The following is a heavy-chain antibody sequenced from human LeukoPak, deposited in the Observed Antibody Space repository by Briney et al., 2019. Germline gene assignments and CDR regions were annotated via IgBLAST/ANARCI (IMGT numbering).Heavy chain of an antibody. Sequence: GGSLRLSCTASGFTFSNYAMNWVRQAPGKGLEWVSGISGSGARTYFAVSVKGRFTISRDNPRNTQYLQMNILRAEDTAVYYCAKGTVTLAGDDAFDVWGQGTMVTVSS. CDR1: GFTFSNYA. J-gene: IGHJ3*01. V-gene: IGHV3-23*01. D-gene: IGHD6-19*01. CDR2: ISGSGART. CDR3: AKGTVTLAGDDAFDV.